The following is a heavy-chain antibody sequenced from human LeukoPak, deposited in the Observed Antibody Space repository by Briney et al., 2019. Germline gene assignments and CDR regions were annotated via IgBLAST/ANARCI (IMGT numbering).Heavy chain of an antibody. V-gene: IGHV1-2*02. J-gene: IGHJ4*02. CDR3: ARDCSSTSCPFDY. CDR1: GYTFTSYD. Sequence: ASVKVSCKASGYTFTSYDINWVRQATGQGLEWMGWINPNSGGTNYAQKFQGRVTMTRDTSISTAYMELSRLRSDDTAVYYCARDCSSTSCPFDYWGQGTLVTVSS. CDR2: INPNSGGT. D-gene: IGHD2-2*01.